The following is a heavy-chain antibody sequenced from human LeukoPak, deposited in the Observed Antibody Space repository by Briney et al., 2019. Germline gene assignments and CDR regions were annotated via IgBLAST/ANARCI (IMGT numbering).Heavy chain of an antibody. CDR3: ARPSIAARPEGY. D-gene: IGHD6-6*01. V-gene: IGHV4-30-4*08. J-gene: IGHJ4*02. CDR1: GGSISSGDYY. Sequence: SQTLSLTCTVSGGSISSGDYYWSWIRQPPGKGLEWIGYIYYSGSTYYNPSLKSRVTISVDTPKNQFSLKLSSVTAADTAVYYCARPSIAARPEGYWGQGTLVTVSS. CDR2: IYYSGST.